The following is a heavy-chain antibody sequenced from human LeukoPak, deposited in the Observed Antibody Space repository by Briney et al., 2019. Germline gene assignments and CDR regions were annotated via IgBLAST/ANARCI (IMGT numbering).Heavy chain of an antibody. D-gene: IGHD2-15*01. V-gene: IGHV4-59*01. CDR3: ARAGGYCSGGSCYNSGYYYYYMDV. CDR2: IYYSGST. J-gene: IGHJ6*03. Sequence: SETLSLTCTVSGGSISSYYWSWIRQPPGKGLEWIGYIYYSGSTNYNPSLKSRVTISVDTSKNQFSLKLSSVTAADTAVYYCARAGGYCSGGSCYNSGYYYYYMDVWGKGTTVTISS. CDR1: GGSISSYY.